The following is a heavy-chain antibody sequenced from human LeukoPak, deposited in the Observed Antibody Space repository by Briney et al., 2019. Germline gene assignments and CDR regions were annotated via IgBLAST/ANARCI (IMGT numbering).Heavy chain of an antibody. Sequence: PGGSLRLSCAASGFTVSSNYMSWVRQAPGEGLEWVSVIYSGGSTYYADSVKGRFTISRDNSKNTLYLQMNSLRAEDTAVYYCASNTDSGGTERQGDYWGQGTLVTVSS. CDR1: GFTVSSNY. J-gene: IGHJ4*02. CDR2: IYSGGST. D-gene: IGHD2-15*01. CDR3: ASNTDSGGTERQGDY. V-gene: IGHV3-53*01.